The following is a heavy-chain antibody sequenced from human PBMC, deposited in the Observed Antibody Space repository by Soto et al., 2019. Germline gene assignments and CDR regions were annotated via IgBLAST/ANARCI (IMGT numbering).Heavy chain of an antibody. CDR3: ARGWGRWPHEKPGDY. J-gene: IGHJ4*02. Sequence: QVQLVQSGAELKEPGASVKVSCTASEYTFANHDINWVRQAPGRGLEWMGWMNPNSGNSGFAQKFQDRVTMTRDTSRDTAYMELRNLRSEDTAVYYCARGWGRWPHEKPGDYWGQGTLVTVST. D-gene: IGHD3-16*01. CDR2: MNPNSGNS. CDR1: EYTFANHD. V-gene: IGHV1-8*01.